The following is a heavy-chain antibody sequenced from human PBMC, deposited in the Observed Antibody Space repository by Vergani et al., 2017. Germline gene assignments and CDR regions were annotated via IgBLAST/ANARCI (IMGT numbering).Heavy chain of an antibody. V-gene: IGHV4-61*02. CDR1: GGSFSTGGQS. Sequence: QVQLQESGPGLVKPSQTLSLTCTVSGGSFSTGGQSWTWLRQSAGKGLEWIGRIYTSGATNYNPSLRSRAIMSVDASKKQFSLKLSSVTAADTAVYYCARQTTVTRMRVYYYNYYMDVWGKGTTVTVSS. CDR3: ARQTTVTRMRVYYYNYYMDV. D-gene: IGHD4-17*01. CDR2: IYTSGAT. J-gene: IGHJ6*03.